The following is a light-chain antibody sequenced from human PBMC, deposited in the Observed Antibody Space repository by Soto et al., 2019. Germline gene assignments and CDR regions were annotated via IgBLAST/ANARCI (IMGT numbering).Light chain of an antibody. CDR1: SSDVGSYNL. CDR3: CSYAGSSTSGVNV. V-gene: IGLV2-23*01. J-gene: IGLJ1*01. CDR2: EGS. Sequence: QSVLTQPPSVSGSPGQSITISCTGTSSDVGSYNLVSWYQQHPGKAPKLMIYEGSKRPSGVSNRFSGSKSGNTASLTISGLQAEDEADYYCCSYAGSSTSGVNVFGTGTKVTVL.